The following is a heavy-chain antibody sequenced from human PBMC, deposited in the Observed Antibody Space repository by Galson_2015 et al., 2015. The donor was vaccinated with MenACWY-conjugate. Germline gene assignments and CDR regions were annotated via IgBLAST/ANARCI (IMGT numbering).Heavy chain of an antibody. CDR2: ISAYNGNT. Sequence: QSGAEVKKPGASVKVSCTASGYTFISYGISWVRQAPGQGLEWMGWISAYNGNTNYAQKLQGRVTMTTDTSTSTVYMELSSLRSEDTAVYYCAPSIMRAAAGYFDYWGQGTLVTVSS. D-gene: IGHD6-13*01. CDR3: APSIMRAAAGYFDY. V-gene: IGHV1-18*04. J-gene: IGHJ4*02. CDR1: GYTFISYG.